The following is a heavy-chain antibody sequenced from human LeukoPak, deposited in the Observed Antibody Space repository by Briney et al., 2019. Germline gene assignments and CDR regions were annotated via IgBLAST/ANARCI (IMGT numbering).Heavy chain of an antibody. Sequence: PGGSLRLSCAASGFTFSSYWMHWVRQVPGKGLVWVSRINGCGSTTSYADSVKGRFTISLDNAKNTLYLQMSSLRPHDAAVFFCTNQADYGANSYDYWGQGTPVTVSS. CDR2: INGCGSTT. CDR1: GFTFSSYW. D-gene: IGHD4/OR15-4a*01. CDR3: TNQADYGANSYDY. J-gene: IGHJ4*02. V-gene: IGHV3-74*01.